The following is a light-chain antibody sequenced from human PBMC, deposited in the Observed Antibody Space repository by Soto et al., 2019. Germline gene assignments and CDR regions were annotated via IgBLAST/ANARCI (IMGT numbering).Light chain of an antibody. CDR1: QDISNY. V-gene: IGKV1-33*01. CDR2: DAS. CDR3: QQYDNLPLYT. Sequence: DIQMTQSPSSLSASVGDRVTITCQASQDISNYLNWYQQKPGKAPKLLIYDASNLETGVPSGFIGSGSGTDFTFTISSLQHEDIATYYCQQYDNLPLYTFGQGTKLEIK. J-gene: IGKJ2*01.